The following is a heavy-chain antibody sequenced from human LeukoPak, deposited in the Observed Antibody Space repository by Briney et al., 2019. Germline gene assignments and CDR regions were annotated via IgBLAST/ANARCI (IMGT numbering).Heavy chain of an antibody. V-gene: IGHV4-38-2*02. D-gene: IGHD2-15*01. CDR3: ARGSVELLVDY. CDR1: GYSISSGYY. Sequence: SETLSLTCTVSGYSISSGYYWGWIRQPPGKGLEWIGSIYHSGSTHYNPSLKSRVTISVDTSKNQFSLKLSSVTAADTAVYYCARGSVELLVDYWGQGTLVTVSS. J-gene: IGHJ4*02. CDR2: IYHSGST.